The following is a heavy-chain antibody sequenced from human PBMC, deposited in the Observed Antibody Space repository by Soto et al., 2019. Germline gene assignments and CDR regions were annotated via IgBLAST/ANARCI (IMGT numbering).Heavy chain of an antibody. J-gene: IGHJ4*02. D-gene: IGHD7-27*01. Sequence: EVPLVESGGGLVEPGGSLRLSCAASGFIFSVYSMTWVRQAPGKGLEWVSYISAGSNTIYYRDSVKGRFTISRDNAKNALYLQMNSLRDEDTAVYYCARDSGVTGDDDYWGQGTLVTVSS. CDR2: ISAGSNTI. V-gene: IGHV3-48*02. CDR3: ARDSGVTGDDDY. CDR1: GFIFSVYS.